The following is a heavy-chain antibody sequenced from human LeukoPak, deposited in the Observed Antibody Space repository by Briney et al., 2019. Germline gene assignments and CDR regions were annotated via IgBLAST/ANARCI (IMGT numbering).Heavy chain of an antibody. J-gene: IGHJ4*02. CDR1: GYSFTSYW. CDR3: ARVYSSLWAPSFDY. V-gene: IGHV3-7*05. D-gene: IGHD3-22*01. CDR2: IKQDGSET. Sequence: GESLKISCEGSGYSFTSYWIGWVRQAPGKGLEWVANIKQDGSETYYVGSVKGRFTISRDNAKNSLFLQMNSLRAEDTAVYYCARVYSSLWAPSFDYWGQGALVTVSS.